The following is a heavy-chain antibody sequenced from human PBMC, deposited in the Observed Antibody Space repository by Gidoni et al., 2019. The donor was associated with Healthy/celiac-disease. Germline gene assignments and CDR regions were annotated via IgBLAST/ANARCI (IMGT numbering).Heavy chain of an antibody. CDR1: GFTFSSYA. D-gene: IGHD2-15*01. J-gene: IGHJ3*02. CDR2: ISGSGGST. Sequence: EVQLLESGGGLVQPGGSLRLSCAASGFTFSSYAMSWVRQAPGKGLGWVSAISGSGGSTYYADSVKGRFTISRDNSKNTLYLQMNSLRAEDTAVYYCAKDCRYCSGGSWSAADAFDIWGQGTMVTVSS. V-gene: IGHV3-23*01. CDR3: AKDCRYCSGGSWSAADAFDI.